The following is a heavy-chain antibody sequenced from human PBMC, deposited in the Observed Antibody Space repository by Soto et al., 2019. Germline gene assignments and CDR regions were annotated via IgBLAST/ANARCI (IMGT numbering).Heavy chain of an antibody. CDR2: INHSGST. J-gene: IGHJ6*03. V-gene: IGHV4-34*01. Sequence: SETLSLTCAVYGGSFSGYYWSWIRQPPGKGLEWIGEINHSGSTNYNPSLKSRVTISVDTSKNQFSLKLSSVTAADTAVYYCARGYCSGGSCYTRLSYYYYYMDVWGKGTTVTVSS. CDR1: GGSFSGYY. D-gene: IGHD2-15*01. CDR3: ARGYCSGGSCYTRLSYYYYYMDV.